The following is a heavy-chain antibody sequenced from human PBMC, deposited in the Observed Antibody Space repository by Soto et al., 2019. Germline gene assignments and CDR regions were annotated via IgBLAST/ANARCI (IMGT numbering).Heavy chain of an antibody. D-gene: IGHD3-22*01. CDR1: GFTFSSYS. CDR3: ARDPDYYDSSGLFDY. V-gene: IGHV3-21*01. J-gene: IGHJ4*02. CDR2: ISSSSSYI. Sequence: GGSLILSCAASGFTFSSYSMNWVRQAPGKGLEWVSSISSSSSYIYYADSVKGRFTISRDNAKNSLYLQMNSLRAEDTAVYYCARDPDYYDSSGLFDYWGQGTLVTVSS.